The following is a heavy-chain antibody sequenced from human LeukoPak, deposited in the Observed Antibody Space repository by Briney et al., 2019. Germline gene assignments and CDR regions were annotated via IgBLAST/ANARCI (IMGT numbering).Heavy chain of an antibody. CDR2: ISAYNGNT. V-gene: IGHV1-18*01. CDR3: ARLDIVVVPAARYYYYGMDV. Sequence: ASVKVSFKASGYTFTSYGISWVRQAPGQGLEWMGWISAYNGNTNYAQKLQGRVTMTTDTSTSTAYMELRSLRSDDTAVYYCARLDIVVVPAARYYYYGMDVWGQGTTVTVSS. D-gene: IGHD2-2*01. J-gene: IGHJ6*02. CDR1: GYTFTSYG.